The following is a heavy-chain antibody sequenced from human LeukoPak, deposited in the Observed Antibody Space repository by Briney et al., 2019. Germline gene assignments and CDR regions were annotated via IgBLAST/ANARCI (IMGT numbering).Heavy chain of an antibody. V-gene: IGHV3-53*01. CDR2: IYNGGNT. Sequence: GGSLRLSCAASGFIVSTNYMSWVRQAPGKGLEWVSVIYNGGNTYYADSAKGRFTISRDNSKNTLYLQMNGLRADDTAVYYCASGYSSSSRWGGSFDYWGQGTLVTVSS. J-gene: IGHJ4*02. CDR3: ASGYSSSSRWGGSFDY. D-gene: IGHD6-6*01. CDR1: GFIVSTNY.